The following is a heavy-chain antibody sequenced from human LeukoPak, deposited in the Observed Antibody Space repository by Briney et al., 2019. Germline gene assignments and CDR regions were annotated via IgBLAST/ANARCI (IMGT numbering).Heavy chain of an antibody. D-gene: IGHD6-19*01. CDR2: ISGSGGST. Sequence: GVSLRLSCAASGFTFSSYAMSWVRQAPGKGLEGGSAISGSGGSTFYEDSVKGRFTISRDNSKNTLDLQMNSLRAEDTAVYYCATDRREWLVPCAFEIWGQGTMVTVSS. CDR1: GFTFSSYA. V-gene: IGHV3-23*01. CDR3: ATDRREWLVPCAFEI. J-gene: IGHJ3*02.